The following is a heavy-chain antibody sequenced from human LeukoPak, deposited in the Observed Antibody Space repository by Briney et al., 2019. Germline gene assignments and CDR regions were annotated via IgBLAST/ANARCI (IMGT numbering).Heavy chain of an antibody. D-gene: IGHD2-2*01. J-gene: IGHJ4*02. CDR3: ARDRRCSSTSCYYFDY. CDR1: GFTFSSYW. Sequence: GGSLRLSCAASGFTFSSYWMTWVRQAPGKGLEWVANIKQDGSEKYYVDSVKGRFTISRDNAKNSLYLQMNSLRAEDTAVYYCARDRRCSSTSCYYFDYWGREPWSPSPQ. CDR2: IKQDGSEK. V-gene: IGHV3-7*04.